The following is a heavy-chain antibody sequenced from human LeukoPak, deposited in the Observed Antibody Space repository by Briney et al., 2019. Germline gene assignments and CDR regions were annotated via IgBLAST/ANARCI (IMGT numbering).Heavy chain of an antibody. CDR2: ISTYNGNT. CDR1: GYTFTNYG. Sequence: ASVKVSCKASGYTFTNYGISWVRQAPGQGLEWMGWISTYNGNTNYAQNLQGRVTITTDTSTSTAYMELRSLRSDDTAVYYCARDHNWNPLVYWGQGTLVTVSS. J-gene: IGHJ4*02. CDR3: ARDHNWNPLVY. V-gene: IGHV1-18*01. D-gene: IGHD1-20*01.